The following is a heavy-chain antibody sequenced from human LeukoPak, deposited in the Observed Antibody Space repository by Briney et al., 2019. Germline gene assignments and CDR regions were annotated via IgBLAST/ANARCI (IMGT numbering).Heavy chain of an antibody. Sequence: PSETLSLTCTVSGGSISNHYWSWIRQSPGKGLEWIGYIYYRGNTNYNPSLRSRVTLSVDTSKNQFSLKLSSLTAADTAVYFCAREKPYYNSRPSYFDFWGQGTLVTVSS. CDR3: AREKPYYNSRPSYFDF. CDR1: GGSISNHY. CDR2: IYYRGNT. V-gene: IGHV4-59*11. J-gene: IGHJ4*02. D-gene: IGHD1-26*01.